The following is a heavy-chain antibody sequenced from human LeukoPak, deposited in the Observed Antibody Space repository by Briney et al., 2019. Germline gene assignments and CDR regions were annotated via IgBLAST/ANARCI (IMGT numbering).Heavy chain of an antibody. Sequence: PSETLSLTCAVYGGSFSGYYWNWIRQPPGKGLEWIGEINPSGGTKNNPSLKSRVSISVDMSKKQFSLKLSSVTAADTAVYYCARGGSMYGMDVWGQGTTVADSS. CDR1: GGSFSGYY. CDR2: INPSGGT. V-gene: IGHV4-34*01. J-gene: IGHJ6*02. D-gene: IGHD2-8*01. CDR3: ARGGSMYGMDV.